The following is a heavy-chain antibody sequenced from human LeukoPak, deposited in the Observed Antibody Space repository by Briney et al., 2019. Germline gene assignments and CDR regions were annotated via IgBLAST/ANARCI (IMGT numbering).Heavy chain of an antibody. J-gene: IGHJ3*02. D-gene: IGHD6-13*01. CDR2: IYYSGST. Sequence: KPSETLSLTCTVSGGSISSSSYYWGWIRQPPGKGLEWIGSIYYSGSTYYNPSLKSRVTISVDTSKNQFSLKLSSVTAADTAVYYCARDRSYSSSWLDAFDIWGQGTMVTVSS. V-gene: IGHV4-39*07. CDR1: GGSISSSSYY. CDR3: ARDRSYSSSWLDAFDI.